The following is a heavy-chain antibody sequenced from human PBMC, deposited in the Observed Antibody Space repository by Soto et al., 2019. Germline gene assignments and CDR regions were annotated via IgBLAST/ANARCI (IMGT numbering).Heavy chain of an antibody. V-gene: IGHV1-3*05. J-gene: IGHJ4*02. CDR1: GYTFTGYA. CDR3: ARAVAVAADFDY. D-gene: IGHD6-19*01. Sequence: QVQVVQSGAEEKKPGASVKVSCTASGYTFTGYAMHWVRQAPGQRLEWMGWINAGNGNTKYSQKFQGSVTITRDTSASTAYMELSSLRSEDTAVYYCARAVAVAADFDYWGQGTLVTVSS. CDR2: INAGNGNT.